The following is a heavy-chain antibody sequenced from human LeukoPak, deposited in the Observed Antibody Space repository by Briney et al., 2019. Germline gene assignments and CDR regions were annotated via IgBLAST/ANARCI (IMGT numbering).Heavy chain of an antibody. J-gene: IGHJ5*02. CDR3: ARTKYSSGWTRSNWFDP. V-gene: IGHV5-51*01. CDR2: IYPGDSDT. CDR1: GYSFTSYW. Sequence: GESLKISCKGSGYSFTSYWIGWVRQMPGNGLEWMGIIYPGDSDTRYSPSFQGQVTISADKSISTAYLQWSSLKASDTAMYYCARTKYSSGWTRSNWFDPWGQGTLVTVSS. D-gene: IGHD6-19*01.